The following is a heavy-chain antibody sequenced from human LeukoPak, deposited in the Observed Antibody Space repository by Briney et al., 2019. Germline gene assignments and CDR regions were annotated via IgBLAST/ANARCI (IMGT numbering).Heavy chain of an antibody. CDR1: GFTFSSYS. D-gene: IGHD2-2*01. V-gene: IGHV3-21*01. Sequence: PGGSLRLSCAASGFTFSSYSMNWVRQAPGKGLEWVSSISSSSSYIYYADSVKGRFTISRDNAKNSLYLQMNSLRAEDMAVYYCARDIVVVPASDVWGQGTTVTVSS. CDR2: ISSSSSYI. J-gene: IGHJ6*02. CDR3: ARDIVVVPASDV.